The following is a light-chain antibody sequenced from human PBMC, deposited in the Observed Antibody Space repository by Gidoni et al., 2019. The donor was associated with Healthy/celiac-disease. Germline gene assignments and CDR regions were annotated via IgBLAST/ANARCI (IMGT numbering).Light chain of an antibody. CDR3: QQYYSTPLT. CDR2: WAS. J-gene: IGKJ3*01. V-gene: IGKV4-1*01. Sequence: GSLGERATINCKSSQSVLYSSNNKNYLAWYQQKPGQPPKLLIYWASTRESGVPDRFSGSGSGTDFTLTISSLQAEDVAVYYCQQYYSTPLTFGPXTKVDIK. CDR1: QSVLYSSNNKNY.